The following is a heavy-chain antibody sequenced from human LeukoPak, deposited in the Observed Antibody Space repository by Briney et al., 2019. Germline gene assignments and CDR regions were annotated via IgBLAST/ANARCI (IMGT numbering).Heavy chain of an antibody. V-gene: IGHV3-23*01. CDR2: ISGSGGST. Sequence: PGGSLRLSCAASGFTFSSYAMSWVPQAPGKGLEWVSAISGSGGSTYYADSVKGRFTISRDNSKNTLYLQMNSLRAGDTAVYYCASSTYYYGSGSYYNPNWFDPWGQGTLVTVSS. CDR1: GFTFSSYA. CDR3: ASSTYYYGSGSYYNPNWFDP. J-gene: IGHJ5*02. D-gene: IGHD3-10*01.